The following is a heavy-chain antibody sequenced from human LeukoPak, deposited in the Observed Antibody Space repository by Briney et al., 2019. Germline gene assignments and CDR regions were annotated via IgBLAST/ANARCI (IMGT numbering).Heavy chain of an antibody. Sequence: SETLSLTCTVSGGSISSYYWTWIQQPAGKGLEWIGRIHTSGNTDYNPSLQSRITMSVDTSKNQFSLKLSSVTAADTAVYYCAREGSMTARPFVSIDYWGQGTLVTVSS. CDR2: IHTSGNT. D-gene: IGHD6-6*01. CDR1: GGSISSYY. J-gene: IGHJ4*02. V-gene: IGHV4-4*07. CDR3: AREGSMTARPFVSIDY.